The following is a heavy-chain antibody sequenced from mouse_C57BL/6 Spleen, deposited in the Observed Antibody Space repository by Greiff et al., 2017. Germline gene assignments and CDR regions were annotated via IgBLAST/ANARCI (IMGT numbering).Heavy chain of an antibody. CDR1: GYTFTDYN. CDR2: INPNHGGT. V-gene: IGHV1-22*01. J-gene: IGHJ2*01. D-gene: IGHD2-4*01. Sequence: EVQLQQSGPELVKPGASVKMSCKASGYTFTDYNMHWVKQSHGKSLEWIGYINPNHGGTSSNQQFKGKDTLTVNKSTSTAYMERHSLTSEDSSVYYCAGNYDYDGVYFDYGGQGTTLTVSS. CDR3: AGNYDYDGVYFDY.